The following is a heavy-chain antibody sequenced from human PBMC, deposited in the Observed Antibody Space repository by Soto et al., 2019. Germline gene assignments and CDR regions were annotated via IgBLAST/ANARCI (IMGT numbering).Heavy chain of an antibody. CDR1: GYTFNSFG. CDR2: IGAYNANT. J-gene: IGHJ4*02. V-gene: IGHV1-18*01. D-gene: IGHD3-3*01. CDR3: ARYFWSGRFPYHFDF. Sequence: QVQLVQSGPEVKKPGASVKVSCKGSGYTFNSFGISWVRQAPGQWLEWMRWIGAYNANTKYEQKFQRRVTMTTDTSTSTACMELRRLCYDDTAFYYCARYFWSGRFPYHFDFWGQGTLVTVSS.